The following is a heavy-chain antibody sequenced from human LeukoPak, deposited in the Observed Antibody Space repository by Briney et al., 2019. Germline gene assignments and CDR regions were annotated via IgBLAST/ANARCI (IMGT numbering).Heavy chain of an antibody. CDR1: GVSINTYY. V-gene: IGHV4-59*01. Sequence: SETLSLTCSGSGVSINTYYWTWIRLSPGKGLDWIGYIYYSGTTNYNPSLKSRVSMSVDTSRNQFSLRLSSVTAADTAIYYCARGTVQMGMGERFFDFWGQGTLVTVSS. CDR3: ARGTVQMGMGERFFDF. D-gene: IGHD3-16*01. J-gene: IGHJ4*02. CDR2: IYYSGTT.